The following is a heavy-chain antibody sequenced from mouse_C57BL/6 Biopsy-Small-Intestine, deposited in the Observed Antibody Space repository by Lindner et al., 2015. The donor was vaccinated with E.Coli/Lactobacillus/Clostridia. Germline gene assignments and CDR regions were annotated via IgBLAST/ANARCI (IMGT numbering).Heavy chain of an antibody. D-gene: IGHD1-1*01. CDR1: GYTFGGYY. J-gene: IGHJ4*01. CDR2: INPNSGDT. Sequence: SVKVSCKASGYTFGGYYVHWVRQAPGQGLEYMGWINPNSGDTNYAPKFQGRVTLTRDTSISTAYMELRSLKSDDRAVYFCARGQYGDIDYWGQGTLVTVSS. V-gene: IGHV1-84*02. CDR3: ARGQYGDIDY.